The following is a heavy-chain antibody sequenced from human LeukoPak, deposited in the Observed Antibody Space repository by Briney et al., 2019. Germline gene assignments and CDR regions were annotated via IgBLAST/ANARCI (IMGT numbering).Heavy chain of an antibody. D-gene: IGHD6-13*01. V-gene: IGHV1-69*13. CDR3: ARRVSYSSSWYGRQGYFDY. Sequence: SVKVSCKASGGTFSSYAISWVRQAPGQGLEWMGGIIPIFGTANYAQKFQGRVTITADESTSTAYMELSSLRSEDTAVYYCARRVSYSSSWYGRQGYFDYWGRGTLVTVSS. CDR2: IIPIFGTA. J-gene: IGHJ4*02. CDR1: GGTFSSYA.